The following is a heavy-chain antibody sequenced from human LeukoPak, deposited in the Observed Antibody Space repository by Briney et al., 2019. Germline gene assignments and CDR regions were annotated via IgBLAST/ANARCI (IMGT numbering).Heavy chain of an antibody. CDR2: IYYSGST. CDR3: ARHEYSGSYYGLSWFDP. D-gene: IGHD1-26*01. Sequence: SEPLSLTCTVSGGSISSSGYYWGWIRQPPGKGLEWIASIYYSGSTYYNPSLKSRVTISVDTSKNQLSLKLSSLTAADTAVYYCARHEYSGSYYGLSWFDPWGQGTLVTVSS. CDR1: GGSISSSGYY. V-gene: IGHV4-39*01. J-gene: IGHJ5*02.